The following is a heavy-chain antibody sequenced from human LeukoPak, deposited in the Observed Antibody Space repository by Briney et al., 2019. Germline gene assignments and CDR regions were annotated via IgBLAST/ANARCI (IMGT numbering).Heavy chain of an antibody. V-gene: IGHV3-53*01. J-gene: IGHJ5*02. CDR3: AREESSGWHNWFDP. Sequence: PGGSLRLSCAASGFTVSSNYMSWVRQAPGKGLEWVSVIYSGGSTYYADSVKGRFTISRDNSKNTLYLQMNSLRAEDTAVYYCAREESSGWHNWFDPWGQGTLVTVSS. CDR1: GFTVSSNY. CDR2: IYSGGST. D-gene: IGHD6-19*01.